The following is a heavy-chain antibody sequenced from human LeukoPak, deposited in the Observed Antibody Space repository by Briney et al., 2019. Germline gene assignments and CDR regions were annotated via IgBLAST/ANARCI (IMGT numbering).Heavy chain of an antibody. D-gene: IGHD3-22*01. J-gene: IGHJ5*02. Sequence: SETLSLTCTVSGGSLSSGGYYCSWIRQHPGKGLEWTGYIYYSGSTYYNPSRKSRVTLSVDTSKNQFSLKLSSVTAADTAVYYCARAHYYDSSGPPGTFDPWGQGTLVTVSS. V-gene: IGHV4-31*03. CDR3: ARAHYYDSSGPPGTFDP. CDR2: IYYSGST. CDR1: GGSLSSGGYY.